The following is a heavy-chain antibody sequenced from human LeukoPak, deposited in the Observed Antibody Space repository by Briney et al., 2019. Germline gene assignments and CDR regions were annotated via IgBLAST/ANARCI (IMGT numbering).Heavy chain of an antibody. Sequence: GGSLRLSCSASGFAFSSYWMNWVRQAPGKGLEWVANIKEDGSEQYYVDSVKGRFTISRDNAKSSLYLQMNILRAEDTAVYYCARAGYSSGCDYWGQGTLVTVSS. CDR1: GFAFSSYW. V-gene: IGHV3-7*05. J-gene: IGHJ4*02. CDR2: IKEDGSEQ. D-gene: IGHD6-19*01. CDR3: ARAGYSSGCDY.